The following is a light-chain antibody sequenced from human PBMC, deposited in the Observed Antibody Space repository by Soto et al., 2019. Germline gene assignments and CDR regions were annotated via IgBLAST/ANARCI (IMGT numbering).Light chain of an antibody. V-gene: IGLV2-23*01. Sequence: QSVLTQPASVSGSPGQSIAISCTGTSSDVGSYNLVSWYQQHPGKAPKLMIYEDTKRPSGVSNRFSGSKSGDTASLTISGLQAEDEADYYCCSYAGTSTGVFGGGTQLTVL. J-gene: IGLJ2*01. CDR1: SSDVGSYNL. CDR3: CSYAGTSTGV. CDR2: EDT.